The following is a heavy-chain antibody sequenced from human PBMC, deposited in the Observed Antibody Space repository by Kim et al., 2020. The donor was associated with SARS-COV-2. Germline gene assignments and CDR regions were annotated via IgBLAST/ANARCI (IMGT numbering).Heavy chain of an antibody. D-gene: IGHD4-17*01. V-gene: IGHV4-59*01. CDR2: IYYSGST. J-gene: IGHJ2*01. CDR1: GGSISSYY. Sequence: SETLSLTCTVSGGSISSYYWSWIRQPPGKGLEWIGYIYYSGSTNYNPSLKSRVTISVDTSKNQFSLKLSSVTAADTAVYYCARGGATVTPPPWYFDLWGR. CDR3: ARGGATVTPPPWYFDL.